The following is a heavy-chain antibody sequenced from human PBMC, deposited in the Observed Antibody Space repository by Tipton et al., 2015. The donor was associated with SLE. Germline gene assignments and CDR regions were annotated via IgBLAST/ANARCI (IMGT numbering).Heavy chain of an antibody. V-gene: IGHV3-23*01. Sequence: SLRLSCAASGFTFSSYAMSWVRQAPGKGLEWVSAISGSGGSTYYADSVKGRFTISRDNSKNTLYLQMNSLRAEDTAVYYCAKSGNSGYYYGMDVWGQGTTVTVSS. CDR3: AKSGNSGYYYGMDV. J-gene: IGHJ6*02. CDR2: ISGSGGST. D-gene: IGHD4-23*01. CDR1: GFTFSSYA.